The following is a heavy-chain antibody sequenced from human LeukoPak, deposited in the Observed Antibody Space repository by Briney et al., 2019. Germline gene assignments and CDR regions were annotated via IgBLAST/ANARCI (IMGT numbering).Heavy chain of an antibody. CDR1: GFTFSSYG. J-gene: IGHJ4*02. CDR3: ARGYYGSGSYYPDY. D-gene: IGHD3-10*01. V-gene: IGHV3-33*01. CDR2: IWYDGSNK. Sequence: PGRALRLSCAASGFTFSSYGMHWVRQAPGQGLEWVAVIWYDGSNKYYTDSVKGRFTISIDNSKNTLYLQMNSLRAEDTAVYYFARGYYGSGSYYPDYWGQGTLVTVSS.